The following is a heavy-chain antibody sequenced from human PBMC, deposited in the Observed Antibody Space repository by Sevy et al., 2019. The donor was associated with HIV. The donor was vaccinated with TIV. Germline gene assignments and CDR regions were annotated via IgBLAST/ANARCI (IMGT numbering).Heavy chain of an antibody. CDR2: ISYDGSNE. D-gene: IGHD2-21*02. CDR3: ARGPWSRDCVGPLDY. J-gene: IGHJ4*02. CDR1: GFTLSSYG. V-gene: IGHV3-30*03. Sequence: GGSLRLSCAASGFTLSSYGMHWVRQAPGKGLEWVAFISYDGSNEYYADSVKGRFTISRDNSKKTVYVQMNSLRPEDTAVYYCARGPWSRDCVGPLDYWGQGTLVTVSS.